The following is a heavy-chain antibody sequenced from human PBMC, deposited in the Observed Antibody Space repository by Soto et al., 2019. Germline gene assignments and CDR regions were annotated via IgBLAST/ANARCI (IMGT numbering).Heavy chain of an antibody. V-gene: IGHV4-61*01. CDR2: IYYSGST. CDR3: ARDSPLEYCSSTSCSTYYYYGMDV. D-gene: IGHD2-2*01. J-gene: IGHJ6*02. Sequence: QVQLQESGPGLVKPSETLSLTCTVSGGSVSSGSYYWSWIRQPPGKGLEWIGYIYYSGSTNYNPSLTSRVPICLDPAKNKFSLALSCVTAADTAVYYCARDSPLEYCSSTSCSTYYYYGMDVWCQGTTVTVFS. CDR1: GGSVSSGSYY.